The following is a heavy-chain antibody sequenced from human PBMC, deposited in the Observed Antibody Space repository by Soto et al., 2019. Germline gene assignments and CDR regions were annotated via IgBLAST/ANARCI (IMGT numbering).Heavy chain of an antibody. CDR3: ARDSGFGETGYYYGMDV. V-gene: IGHV3-33*01. CDR1: GFTFSSYG. J-gene: IGHJ6*02. CDR2: IWYDGSNK. D-gene: IGHD3-10*01. Sequence: QVQLVESGGGVVQPGRSLRLSCAASGFTFSSYGMHWVRQAPGKGLEWVAVIWYDGSNKYYADSVKGRFTISRDNSKNTLYLQMNSLRAEDTAVYYCARDSGFGETGYYYGMDVWGQGTTVTVSS.